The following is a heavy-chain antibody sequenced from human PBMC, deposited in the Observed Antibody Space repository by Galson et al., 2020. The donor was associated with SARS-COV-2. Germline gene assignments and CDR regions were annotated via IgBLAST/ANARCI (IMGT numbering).Heavy chain of an antibody. V-gene: IGHV3-30-3*01. Sequence: TGGSLRLSCAASGLHFSAHAMHWVRQPPGKGLEWVAVISSDGSNIYYADSVRGRFTISRDNSKNTVYLQMNSLRPEDTAGYYCASLALTKTPPWGHGTLVTVSS. CDR3: ASLALTKTPP. CDR2: ISSDGSNI. CDR1: GLHFSAHA. J-gene: IGHJ5*02.